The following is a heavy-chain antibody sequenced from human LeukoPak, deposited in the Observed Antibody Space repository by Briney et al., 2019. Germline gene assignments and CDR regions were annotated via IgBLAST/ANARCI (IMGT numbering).Heavy chain of an antibody. V-gene: IGHV1-2*02. CDR3: ASPIVGATYAFDI. CDR2: INPNSGGT. Sequence: ASVKVSCKASGGTFSSYAISWVRQAPGQGLEWMGWINPNSGGTNYAQKFQGRVTMTRDTSISTAYMELSRLRSDDTAVYYCASPIVGATYAFDIWGQGTMVTVSS. D-gene: IGHD1-26*01. J-gene: IGHJ3*02. CDR1: GGTFSSYA.